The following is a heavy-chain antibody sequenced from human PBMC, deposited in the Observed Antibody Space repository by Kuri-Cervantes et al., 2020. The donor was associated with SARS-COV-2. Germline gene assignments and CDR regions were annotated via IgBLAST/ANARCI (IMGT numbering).Heavy chain of an antibody. Sequence: GGSLRLSCAASGFTVSTNYMSWVRQAPGKGLEWVSLIYSSGSTHYADSVKGRFTISRDNSKNTLYLQLNSLRVDDTAVYYCARGGSCNSGTCFDYWGQGTLVTVSS. CDR1: GFTVSTNY. V-gene: IGHV3-53*01. CDR3: ARGGSCNSGTCFDY. CDR2: IYSSGST. D-gene: IGHD2-15*01. J-gene: IGHJ4*02.